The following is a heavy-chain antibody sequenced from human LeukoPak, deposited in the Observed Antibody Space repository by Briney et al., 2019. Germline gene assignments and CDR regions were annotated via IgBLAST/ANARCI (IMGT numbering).Heavy chain of an antibody. CDR1: GGSFSGYY. CDR3: ARVNIVVVPAATGLRTSNAFDI. D-gene: IGHD2-2*01. CDR2: INHSGST. Sequence: SETLSLTCAVYGGSFSGYYWSWIRQPPGKGLEWIGEINHSGSTNYNPSLKSRVTISVDTSKNQFSLKLSSVTAADTAVYYYARVNIVVVPAATGLRTSNAFDIWGQGTMVTVSS. V-gene: IGHV4-34*01. J-gene: IGHJ3*02.